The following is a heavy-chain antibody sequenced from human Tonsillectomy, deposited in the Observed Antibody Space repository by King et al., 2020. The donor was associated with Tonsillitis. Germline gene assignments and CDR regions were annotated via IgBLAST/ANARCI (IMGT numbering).Heavy chain of an antibody. CDR1: GYTLTELS. CDR2: FDPEDGET. V-gene: IGHV1-24*01. CDR3: ATEVGATTLDY. J-gene: IGHJ4*02. D-gene: IGHD1-26*01. Sequence: QLVQSGAGVKKPGASVKVSCKVSGYTLTELSMHWVRQAPGKGLEWMGGFDPEDGETIYAQTFQGRVTMTEDTSTDTDYMELSSVRSEDTAVYYCATEVGATTLDYWGQGTLVTVSS.